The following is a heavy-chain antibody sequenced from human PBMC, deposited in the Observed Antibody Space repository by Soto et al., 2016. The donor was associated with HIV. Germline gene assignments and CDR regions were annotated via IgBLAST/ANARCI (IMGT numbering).Heavy chain of an antibody. J-gene: IGHJ3*02. D-gene: IGHD5-12*01. V-gene: IGHV3-23*01. CDR2: ISGSGDST. Sequence: EVQLLESGGGLAQPGGSLRLSCIASGFTFNNYAMSWVRQAPGKGLEWVSTISGSGDSTYYADSVKGRFTISRDNSKNTLYVQMNSLRAEDTAVYYCAKVWWLRLGAFDIWGQGTMVTVSS. CDR1: GFTFNNYA. CDR3: AKVWWLRLGAFDI.